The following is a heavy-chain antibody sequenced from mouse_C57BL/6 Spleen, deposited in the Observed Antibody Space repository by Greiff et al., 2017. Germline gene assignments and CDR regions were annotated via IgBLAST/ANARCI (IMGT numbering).Heavy chain of an antibody. CDR3: ARGRDDGYLYWYFDV. CDR2: IYPGSGST. D-gene: IGHD2-3*01. V-gene: IGHV1-55*01. J-gene: IGHJ1*03. CDR1: GYTFTSYW. Sequence: QVQLQQPGAELVKPGASVKMSCKASGYTFTSYWITWVKQKPGQGLEWIGDIYPGSGSTNYNEKFKGKATLTVDTSSRPAYMQLSCLTSENSAVYYCARGRDDGYLYWYFDVWGTGTTVTVSS.